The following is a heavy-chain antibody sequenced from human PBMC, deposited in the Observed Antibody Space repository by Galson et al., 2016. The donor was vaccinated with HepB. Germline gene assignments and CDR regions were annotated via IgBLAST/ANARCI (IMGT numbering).Heavy chain of an antibody. CDR3: ARDRGGYNPFDY. CDR2: IYNSGNT. D-gene: IGHD5-24*01. Sequence: SETLSLTCTVSGGSINSSTNSWSWIRQPPGKGLEWMGYIYNSGNTNYNPSLKSRVTISVDTSKNQISLKLTSVSAADTAVYYCARDRGGYNPFDYWGQGMLVTVSS. V-gene: IGHV4-61*01. CDR1: GGSINSSTNS. J-gene: IGHJ4*02.